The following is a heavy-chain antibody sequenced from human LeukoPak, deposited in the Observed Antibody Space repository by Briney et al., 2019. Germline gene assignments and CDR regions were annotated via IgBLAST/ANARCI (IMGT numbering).Heavy chain of an antibody. CDR2: ISGSGGNT. Sequence: PGESLRLSCAVSGNTLSNDGMSWDRQAPGKGLEWVSGISGSGGNTYSSGSVKGRFTISRDNSKNTLNLQMNSLRAEDTAVYFCAKRGVVIRVILVGFHKEAYYFDSWGQGALVTVSS. CDR1: GNTLSNDG. J-gene: IGHJ4*02. D-gene: IGHD3-22*01. V-gene: IGHV3-23*01. CDR3: AKRGVVIRVILVGFHKEAYYFDS.